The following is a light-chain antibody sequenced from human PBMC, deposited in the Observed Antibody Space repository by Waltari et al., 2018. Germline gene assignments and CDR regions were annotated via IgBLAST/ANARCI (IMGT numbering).Light chain of an antibody. CDR1: SSNIGAGYD. CDR2: GNS. V-gene: IGLV1-40*01. J-gene: IGLJ2*01. Sequence: QSVLTQPPSVSGAPGQRVTIPCTGSSSNIGAGYDVQWYQQLPGTAPKLLIYGNSNRPSGVPDRFSGSKSGTSASLAITGLQAEDEADYYCQSYDSSLSGSVVFGGGTKLTVL. CDR3: QSYDSSLSGSVV.